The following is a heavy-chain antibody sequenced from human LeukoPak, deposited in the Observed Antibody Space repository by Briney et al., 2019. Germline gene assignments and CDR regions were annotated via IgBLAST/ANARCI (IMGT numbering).Heavy chain of an antibody. J-gene: IGHJ4*02. CDR1: EFTFSNYG. D-gene: IGHD1-1*01. CDR3: ARDPAGRRGTFDY. CDR2: TWFDGSDK. V-gene: IGHV3-33*01. Sequence: GRSLRLSCAASEFTFSNYGMHWVRQAPGKGLEWVAGTWFDGSDKYYLDSVKGRFTIPRDNSKNTLYLQVNSLRAEDTALYYCARDPAGRRGTFDYWGQGTLVTVSS.